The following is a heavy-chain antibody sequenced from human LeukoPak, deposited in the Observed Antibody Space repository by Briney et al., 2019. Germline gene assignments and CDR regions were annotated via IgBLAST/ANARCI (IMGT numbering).Heavy chain of an antibody. Sequence: SETLSLTCNVSGYSISSGYYWAWIRQSPGKGLEWIGSIYHSGSTHYNPSLKSRVTISVDTSKNQFSLKLNSLTAADTAVYYCARGKRIYGTVAVAGHHYFDYWGQGTLVTVSS. V-gene: IGHV4-38-2*02. D-gene: IGHD6-19*01. J-gene: IGHJ4*02. CDR3: ARGKRIYGTVAVAGHHYFDY. CDR2: IYHSGST. CDR1: GYSISSGYY.